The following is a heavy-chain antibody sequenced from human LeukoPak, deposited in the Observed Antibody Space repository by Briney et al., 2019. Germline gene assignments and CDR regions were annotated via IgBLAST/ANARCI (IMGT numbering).Heavy chain of an antibody. V-gene: IGHV3-11*04. Sequence: GGSLRLSCAASGFTFSDYYMSWIRQAPGKGLEWVSYISSSGSTIYYADSVKGRFTISRDNAKNSLYLQMNSLRAEDTAVYYCAKDQQQLVKGLDYWGQGTLVTVSS. CDR3: AKDQQQLVKGLDY. D-gene: IGHD6-13*01. J-gene: IGHJ4*02. CDR1: GFTFSDYY. CDR2: ISSSGSTI.